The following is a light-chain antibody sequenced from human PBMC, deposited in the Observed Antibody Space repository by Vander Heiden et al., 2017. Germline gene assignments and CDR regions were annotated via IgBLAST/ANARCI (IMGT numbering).Light chain of an antibody. J-gene: IGKJ2*01. CDR3: HQYDNLPYT. V-gene: IGKV1-33*01. Sequence: DIQMTQSPSSLPESVGDRVTITCQASEDITIYLNWYQQKPGKAPQLLIYDTSNLETGVSSRFSGSGSGTYFTFTISSLQPEEIATYYCHQYDNLPYTFGQGTKLEIK. CDR2: DTS. CDR1: EDITIY.